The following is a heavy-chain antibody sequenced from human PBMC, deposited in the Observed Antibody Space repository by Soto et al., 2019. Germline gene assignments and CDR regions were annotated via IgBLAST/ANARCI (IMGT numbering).Heavy chain of an antibody. V-gene: IGHV3-7*03. CDR3: VRGYSDYTDYFDY. CDR2: IKQDGSEK. Sequence: GGSLRLSCAVSGFTFRTYWMSWVRQAPGKGLEWVANIKQDGSEKHYVDSVKGRFTVSRDNAEKSLYLQMDSLRPDDTALYYCVRGYSDYTDYFDYWGQGALVTVSS. CDR1: GFTFRTYW. J-gene: IGHJ4*02. D-gene: IGHD5-12*01.